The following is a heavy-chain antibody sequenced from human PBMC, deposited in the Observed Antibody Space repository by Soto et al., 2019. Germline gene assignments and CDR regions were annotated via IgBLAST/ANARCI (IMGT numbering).Heavy chain of an antibody. CDR3: VRRLAAKPKYYFDF. D-gene: IGHD2-2*02. Sequence: PSETLSLTCTVSGGAVSSDIYYWTWIRQPPGKGLEWIGYIYYSGSTNYNPSLKSRVAISMDTSKNQFSLGLSSVTTADTAVSYCVRRLAAKPKYYFDFWGQGILVSVS. CDR1: GGAVSSDIYY. V-gene: IGHV4-61*01. J-gene: IGHJ4*02. CDR2: IYYSGST.